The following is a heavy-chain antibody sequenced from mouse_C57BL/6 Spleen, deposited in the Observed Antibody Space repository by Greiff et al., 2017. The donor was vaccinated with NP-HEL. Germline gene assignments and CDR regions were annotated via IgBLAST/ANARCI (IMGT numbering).Heavy chain of an antibody. J-gene: IGHJ2*01. CDR1: GYAFSSSW. D-gene: IGHD1-1*01. CDR3: ARDYGSSVDY. Sequence: VQLQQSGPELVKPGASVKISCKASGYAFSSSWMNWVKQRPGKGLEWIGRIYPGDGETNYNGTFKGKATLTADKSSSTAYMHLGSLTSEDSAVYFCARDYGSSVDYWGQGTTLTVSS. CDR2: IYPGDGET. V-gene: IGHV1-82*01.